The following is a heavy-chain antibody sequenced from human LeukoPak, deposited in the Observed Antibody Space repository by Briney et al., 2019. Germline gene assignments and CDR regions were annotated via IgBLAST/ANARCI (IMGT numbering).Heavy chain of an antibody. CDR3: GIPGDIYYYYYMDV. J-gene: IGHJ6*03. V-gene: IGHV3-13*01. D-gene: IGHD6-13*01. CDR1: GFTFSSYD. CDR2: IGTAGDT. Sequence: GGSLRLSCAASGFTFSSYDMHWVRQATGKGLEWVSAIGTAGDTYYPGSVKGRFTISRENAKNSLYLQMNSLRAGDTADAAAGIPGDIYYYYYMDVWGKGTTVTVSS.